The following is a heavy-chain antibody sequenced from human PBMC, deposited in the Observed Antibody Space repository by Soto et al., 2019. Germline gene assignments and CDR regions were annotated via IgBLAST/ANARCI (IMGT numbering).Heavy chain of an antibody. J-gene: IGHJ4*02. CDR2: IYPDDSDI. CDR3: ARVRNNGGDGFFDL. V-gene: IGHV5-51*01. Sequence: PGESLKISCRASGYSFETFWLGWVRQMPGKGLEWMAMIYPDDSDIKYSPSFEGQVTISVDRSITTAYLQWSSLRASDSGMFYCARVRNNGGDGFFDLWGQGTLVTVSA. D-gene: IGHD2-8*01. CDR1: GYSFETFW.